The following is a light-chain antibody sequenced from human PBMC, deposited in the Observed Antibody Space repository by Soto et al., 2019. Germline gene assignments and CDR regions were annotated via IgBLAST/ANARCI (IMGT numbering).Light chain of an antibody. CDR3: CSYAGSSTLV. Sequence: QSVLTQPASVSGSPGQSITSSCTGTSSDVGSYNLGSWYQQHPGKAPKLMIYEVSKQPSGVSNRFSGSKSGNTASLTISGLQAEDEANYYCCSYAGSSTLVFGTGTKVTVL. V-gene: IGLV2-23*02. CDR1: SSDVGSYNL. J-gene: IGLJ1*01. CDR2: EVS.